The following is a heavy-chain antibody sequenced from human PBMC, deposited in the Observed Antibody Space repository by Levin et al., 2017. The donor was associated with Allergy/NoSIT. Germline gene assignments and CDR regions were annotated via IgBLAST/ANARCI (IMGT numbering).Heavy chain of an antibody. D-gene: IGHD4-11*01. CDR2: IIPIFGTA. J-gene: IGHJ4*02. V-gene: IGHV1-69*13. Sequence: VASVKVSCKASGGTFSSYAISWVRQAPGQGLEWMGGIIPIFGTANYAQKFQGRVTITADESTSTAYMELSSLRSEDTAVYYCAPLMFYHDYSQGGWGQGTLVTVSS. CDR1: GGTFSSYA. CDR3: APLMFYHDYSQGG.